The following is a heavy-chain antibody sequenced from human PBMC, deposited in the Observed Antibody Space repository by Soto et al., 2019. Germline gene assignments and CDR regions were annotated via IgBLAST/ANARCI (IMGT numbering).Heavy chain of an antibody. V-gene: IGHV1-18*01. Sequence: ASVKVSCKTSGYTFTSYGIGWARQAPGQGLEWMGWINTYNGNTNYAQNLQGRVTLTTDTSTSTAYMEVRSLRSDDTAVYYCARGGYYDSSGSRNYFYYGMNVWGQGTTVTVSS. CDR3: ARGGYYDSSGSRNYFYYGMNV. CDR2: INTYNGNT. J-gene: IGHJ6*02. CDR1: GYTFTSYG. D-gene: IGHD3-22*01.